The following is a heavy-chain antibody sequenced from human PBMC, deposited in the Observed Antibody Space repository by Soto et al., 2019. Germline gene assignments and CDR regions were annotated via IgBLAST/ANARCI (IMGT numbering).Heavy chain of an antibody. D-gene: IGHD5-18*01. V-gene: IGHV4-59*01. Sequence: PETLSLTCTVSGGSISSYYWSWFRQPPGKGLEWIGYIYYSGSTNYNPSLKSRVTISVDTSKNQFSLKLSSVTAADTAVYYCASYTSYGYDTFDYWGQGTLVTVSS. CDR3: ASYTSYGYDTFDY. CDR1: GGSISSYY. CDR2: IYYSGST. J-gene: IGHJ4*02.